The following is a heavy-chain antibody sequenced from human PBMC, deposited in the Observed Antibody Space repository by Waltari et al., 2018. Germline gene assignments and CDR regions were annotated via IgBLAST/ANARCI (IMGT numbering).Heavy chain of an antibody. CDR2: LSSTSHYI. J-gene: IGHJ5*02. CDR3: ARDRAYYYGSGNPPLDL. V-gene: IGHV3-21*01. CDR1: GFPFSSSS. D-gene: IGHD3-10*01. Sequence: EVQLVESGGGLVKPGGSLRLSCAASGFPFSSSSMSWVRQAPGKGLEWVASLSSTSHYIYYAESVKGRFTISRDNAKNTLYLQMDSLRADDSAMYFCARDRAYYYGSGNPPLDLWGQGTLVTVSS.